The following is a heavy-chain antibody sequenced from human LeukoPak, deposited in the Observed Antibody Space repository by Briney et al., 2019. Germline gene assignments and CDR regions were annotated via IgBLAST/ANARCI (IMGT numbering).Heavy chain of an antibody. CDR3: AREVVNNWNYLDY. D-gene: IGHD1-20*01. CDR2: ISSNGGDT. CDR1: GFTVSSNY. Sequence: PGGSLRLSCAASGFTVSSNYMSWVRQAPGKGLEYVSAISSNGGDTYYANSVKGRFTISRDNFKNTLYLQMGSLRAEDMAVYYCAREVVNNWNYLDYWGQGTLVTVSS. J-gene: IGHJ4*02. V-gene: IGHV3-64*01.